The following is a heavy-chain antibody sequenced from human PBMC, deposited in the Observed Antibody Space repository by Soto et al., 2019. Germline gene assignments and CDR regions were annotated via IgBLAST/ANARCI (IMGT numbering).Heavy chain of an antibody. Sequence: GGSLRLSCAAAGFTFSTHAMHWVRQAPGKGLEWVAFIWSDGSNKHYADSVKGRVTISRDNSKSTLVLQMNSLRAEDTAVFYCAKDQHVHYDILTGYFPDAFDIWGQGTMVTVSS. CDR3: AKDQHVHYDILTGYFPDAFDI. CDR2: IWSDGSNK. V-gene: IGHV3-30*02. CDR1: GFTFSTHA. D-gene: IGHD3-9*01. J-gene: IGHJ3*02.